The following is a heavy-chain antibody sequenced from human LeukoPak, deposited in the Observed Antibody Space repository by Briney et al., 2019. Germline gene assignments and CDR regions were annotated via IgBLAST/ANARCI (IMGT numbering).Heavy chain of an antibody. D-gene: IGHD6-19*01. J-gene: IGHJ4*02. CDR1: GYTLTELS. V-gene: IGHV1-24*01. Sequence: ASVKVSCKVSGYTLTELSMHWVRQAPGKGLEWMGGFDPEDGETIYAQKFQGRATMTEDTSTDTAYMELSSLRSEDTAVYYCATGTWSGQWLVHYFDYWGQGTLVTVSS. CDR2: FDPEDGET. CDR3: ATGTWSGQWLVHYFDY.